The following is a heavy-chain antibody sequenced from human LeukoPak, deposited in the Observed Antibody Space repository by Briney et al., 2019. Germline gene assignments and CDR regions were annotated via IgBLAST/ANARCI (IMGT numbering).Heavy chain of an antibody. D-gene: IGHD3-22*01. CDR3: ARVNYYDSSDYAY. J-gene: IGHJ4*02. Sequence: PSETLSLTCTVSGGSISSSSYYWGWIRQPPGKGLEWIGSIYYSGSTSYNPSLKSRVTISVDTSKNQFSLKLSSVTAADTALYYCARVNYYDSSDYAYWGQGTLVTVSS. CDR1: GGSISSSSYY. V-gene: IGHV4-39*01. CDR2: IYYSGST.